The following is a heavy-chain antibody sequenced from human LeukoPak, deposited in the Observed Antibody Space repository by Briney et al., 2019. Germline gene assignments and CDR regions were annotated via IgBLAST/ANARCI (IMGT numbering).Heavy chain of an antibody. Sequence: GGSLRLSCAASGFTFSSYGMHWVRQAPGKGLEWVAVISYDGSNKYYADSVKGRFTISRDNSKNTLYLQMNSLRAEDTAVYYCAREGIVVVPAAGGFDYWGQGTLVTVSS. CDR3: AREGIVVVPAAGGFDY. CDR2: ISYDGSNK. V-gene: IGHV3-30*03. D-gene: IGHD2-2*01. J-gene: IGHJ4*02. CDR1: GFTFSSYG.